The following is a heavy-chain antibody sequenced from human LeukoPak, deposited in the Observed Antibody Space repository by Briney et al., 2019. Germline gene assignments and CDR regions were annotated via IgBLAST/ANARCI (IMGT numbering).Heavy chain of an antibody. Sequence: PETLSLTCTLSVGSLSSYYWSWIRLPPGRGLGWIGYTHYIGTPNYNTSLKSRVPISIDTSKSQFSLKLSSVNAADTAVYYCASGWYGDGGYWGEGILVTVSS. V-gene: IGHV4-59*01. CDR2: THYIGTP. D-gene: IGHD6-19*01. CDR3: ASGWYGDGGY. J-gene: IGHJ4*02. CDR1: VGSLSSYY.